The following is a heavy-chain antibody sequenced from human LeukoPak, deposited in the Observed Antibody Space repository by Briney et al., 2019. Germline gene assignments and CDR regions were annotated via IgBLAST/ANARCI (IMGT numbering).Heavy chain of an antibody. V-gene: IGHV3-72*01. CDR1: GFTLGDHY. CDR2: TKNKPDNYVT. Sequence: GGSLRLSCAASGFTLGDHYMDWVRQAPGKGLEWIARTKNKPDNYVTQYAASVKGRFTSSRDDSKNSLSLQMNSLKIEDTAVYYCARDTAAALDYWGQGILVTVSS. CDR3: ARDTAAALDY. D-gene: IGHD6-13*01. J-gene: IGHJ4*02.